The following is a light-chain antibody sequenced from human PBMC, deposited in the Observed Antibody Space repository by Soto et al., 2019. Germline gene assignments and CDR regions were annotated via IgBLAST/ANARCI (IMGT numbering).Light chain of an antibody. J-gene: IGLJ3*02. CDR1: HSDVGGYDR. CDR2: EVS. Sequence: QSALTQPASVSASPGQSITISCTGTHSDVGGYDRVSWSQQHPGKPPKLIIFEVSYRPSGVSNRFSGSKSGNTASLTISGLQPEDEADYYCTSFTSTNTWVFGGGIKLTVL. CDR3: TSFTSTNTWV. V-gene: IGLV2-14*01.